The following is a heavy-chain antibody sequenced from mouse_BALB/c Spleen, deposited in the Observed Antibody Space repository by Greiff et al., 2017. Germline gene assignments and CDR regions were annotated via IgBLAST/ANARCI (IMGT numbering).Heavy chain of an antibody. J-gene: IGHJ2*01. CDR2: IDPANGNT. D-gene: IGHD2-14*01. CDR3: ARRDYRSYFDY. V-gene: IGHV14-3*02. Sequence: EVKLVESGAELVKPGASVKLSCTASGFNIKDTYMHWVKQRPEQGLEWIGRIDPANGNTKYDPKFQGKATITADTSSNTAYLQLSSLTSEDTAVYYCARRDYRSYFDYWGQGTTLTVSS. CDR1: GFNIKDTY.